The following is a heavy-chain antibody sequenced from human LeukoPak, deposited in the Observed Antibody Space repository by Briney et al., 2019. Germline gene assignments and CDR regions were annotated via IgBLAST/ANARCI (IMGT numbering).Heavy chain of an antibody. D-gene: IGHD1-7*01. CDR1: GGSISSYY. Sequence: PSETLSLTCTVSGGSISSYYWSWIRQPPGKGLEWIGYIYYSGSTNYNPSLKSRVTISVDTSRNQFSLKLSSVTAADTAVYYCARDRVWNYAGAFDYWGQGTLVTVSS. CDR3: ARDRVWNYAGAFDY. CDR2: IYYSGST. V-gene: IGHV4-59*01. J-gene: IGHJ4*02.